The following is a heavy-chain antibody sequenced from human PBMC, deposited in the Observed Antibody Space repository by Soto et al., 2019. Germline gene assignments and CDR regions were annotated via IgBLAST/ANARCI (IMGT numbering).Heavy chain of an antibody. J-gene: IGHJ6*02. CDR1: GGSFSAYY. V-gene: IGHV4-34*01. CDR2: IDHSGST. D-gene: IGHD2-15*01. Sequence: SETLSLTCAVNGGSFSAYYWTWIRQPPGRGLEWIGEIDHSGSTNYNPSLESRVTMSIDTAKNRFSLNVTSVTAADTAVYYCVRGLRYSGMDAWGQGTTVTVSS. CDR3: VRGLRYSGMDA.